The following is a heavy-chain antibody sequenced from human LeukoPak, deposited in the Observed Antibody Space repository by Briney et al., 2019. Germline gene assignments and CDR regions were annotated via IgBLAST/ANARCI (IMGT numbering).Heavy chain of an antibody. D-gene: IGHD4-17*01. J-gene: IGHJ6*02. CDR3: ARDTVTTFRFRDYYYYGMDV. CDR1: GFTFSSYT. V-gene: IGHV3-53*01. Sequence: GGSLRLSCAASGFTFSSYTMGWVRQAPGKGLEWVSVIYSGGSTYYADSVKGRFTISRDNSKNTLYLQMDSLRAEDTAVYYCARDTVTTFRFRDYYYYGMDVWGQGTTVTVSS. CDR2: IYSGGST.